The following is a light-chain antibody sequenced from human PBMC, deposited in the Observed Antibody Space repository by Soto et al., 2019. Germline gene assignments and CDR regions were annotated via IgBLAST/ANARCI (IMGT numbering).Light chain of an antibody. CDR3: QQRSNLPPLT. J-gene: IGKJ4*01. Sequence: EIVLTQSPATLSLSPGDRATLSCRASQSVRRYLAWYQQKPGQAPRLLIYDASNRATGIPARFSGSGSGTDFTLTISILGPQDFAVYYCQQRSNLPPLTFGGGTKVEIK. CDR2: DAS. CDR1: QSVRRY. V-gene: IGKV3-11*01.